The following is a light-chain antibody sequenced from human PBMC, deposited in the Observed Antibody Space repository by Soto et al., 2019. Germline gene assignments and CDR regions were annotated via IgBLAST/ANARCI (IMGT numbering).Light chain of an antibody. CDR3: QQYNSYSSET. V-gene: IGKV1-5*03. CDR1: QSISSW. J-gene: IGKJ1*01. CDR2: KAS. Sequence: DIQMTQSPSTLSASVGDRVTITCRASQSISSWLAWYQQKPGKAPKLLIYKASSLESGVPSRFSGSGSGTEFTLTISSLQPDDFATYYCQQYNSYSSETFGQWTKVEIK.